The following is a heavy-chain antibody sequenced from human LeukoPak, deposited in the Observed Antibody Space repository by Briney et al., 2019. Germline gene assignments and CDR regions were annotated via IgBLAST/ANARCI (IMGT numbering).Heavy chain of an antibody. CDR2: INHSGST. CDR1: GGSFSGYY. Sequence: TSETLSLTCAVCGGSFSGYYWSWIRQPPGKGLEWIGEINHSGSTNYNPSLKSRATISVDTSENQFSLKLSSVTAADTAVYYCARGELFDYWGQGTLVTVSS. V-gene: IGHV4-34*01. CDR3: ARGELFDY. D-gene: IGHD1-7*01. J-gene: IGHJ4*02.